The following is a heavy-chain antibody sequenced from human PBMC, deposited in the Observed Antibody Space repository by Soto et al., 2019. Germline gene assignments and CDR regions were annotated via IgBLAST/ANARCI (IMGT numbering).Heavy chain of an antibody. CDR1: GFTFSTSA. Sequence: SVKVSCKASGFTFSTSAVQWVRQARGQRLECMGWIVVGSGNTNFAQNFQERVTITRDMSTSTVYMELRSLTSEDTAVYYCAADFVMITFGGVTPLYYFDYWGQGTLVTVSS. D-gene: IGHD3-16*01. CDR2: IVVGSGNT. CDR3: AADFVMITFGGVTPLYYFDY. J-gene: IGHJ4*02. V-gene: IGHV1-58*01.